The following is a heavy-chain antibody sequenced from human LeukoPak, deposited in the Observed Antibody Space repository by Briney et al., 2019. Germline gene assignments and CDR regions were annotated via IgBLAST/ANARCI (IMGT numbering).Heavy chain of an antibody. CDR1: GFTFSSCA. CDR3: ARLSNAFDI. Sequence: PGGSLRLSCAASGFTFSSCAMHWVRQAPGKGLEWVAAISYDGSNKYYADSVKGRFTISRDNSKNTLYLQMNSLRAEDTAVYYCARLSNAFDIWGQGTMVAVSS. J-gene: IGHJ3*02. V-gene: IGHV3-30-3*01. CDR2: ISYDGSNK.